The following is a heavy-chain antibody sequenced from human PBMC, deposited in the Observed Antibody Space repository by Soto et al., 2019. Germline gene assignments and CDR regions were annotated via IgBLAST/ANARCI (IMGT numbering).Heavy chain of an antibody. CDR1: GGTFSSYA. D-gene: IGHD6-13*01. CDR3: ARAHSSSWYKYYYYGMDV. Sequence: GASVKVSCKASGGTFSSYAISWVRQAPGQGLEWMGGIIPIFGTANYAQKFQGRVTITADESTSTAYMELSSLRSEDTAVYYCARAHSSSWYKYYYYGMDVWGQGTTVTVSS. J-gene: IGHJ6*02. V-gene: IGHV1-69*13. CDR2: IIPIFGTA.